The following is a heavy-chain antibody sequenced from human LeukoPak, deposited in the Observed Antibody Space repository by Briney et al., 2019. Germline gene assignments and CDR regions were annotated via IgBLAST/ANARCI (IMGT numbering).Heavy chain of an antibody. D-gene: IGHD4-23*01. CDR1: GFTFSSYA. CDR3: ARVMLGTVALDY. J-gene: IGHJ4*02. V-gene: IGHV3-30*04. Sequence: GGSLRLSCAASGFTFSSYAMHWVRQAPGKGLEWVAVISYDGSNSYYADSMKGRFTISRDNSKNTLYLQLNSLRAEDTAVFYFARVMLGTVALDYWGQGALVTVSS. CDR2: ISYDGSNS.